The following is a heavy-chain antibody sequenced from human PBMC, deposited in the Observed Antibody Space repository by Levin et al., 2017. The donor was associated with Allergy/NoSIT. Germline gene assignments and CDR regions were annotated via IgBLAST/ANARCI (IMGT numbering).Heavy chain of an antibody. V-gene: IGHV2-5*02. D-gene: IGHD4-17*01. Sequence: SGPTLVKPTQTLTLTCSYSGFSLSSPGVGVGWVRQSPGKALEWLALIYWDEDKRYSPSLRSRLTISMDTSKNQVFLRMTNVDPVDTGTYYCTHSRPPLRTRHFDYWGQGALVNVSS. J-gene: IGHJ4*02. CDR2: IYWDEDK. CDR3: THSRPPLRTRHFDY. CDR1: GFSLSSPGVG.